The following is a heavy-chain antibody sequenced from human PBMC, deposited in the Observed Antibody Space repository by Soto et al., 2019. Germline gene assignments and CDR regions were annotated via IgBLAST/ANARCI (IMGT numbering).Heavy chain of an antibody. V-gene: IGHV4-34*01. D-gene: IGHD3-16*01. CDR1: IGSFSGYY. J-gene: IGHJ4*02. CDR3: ARHGGYYFDY. Sequence: ESLSLTGAVYIGSFSGYYWTWIRQPPGKGLEWIGEIYQGLSIIYNPSLKSRATISGDSSKNQFSLELTSVTAADTGVYYCARHGGYYFDYWGQGALVTVSS. CDR2: IYQGLSI.